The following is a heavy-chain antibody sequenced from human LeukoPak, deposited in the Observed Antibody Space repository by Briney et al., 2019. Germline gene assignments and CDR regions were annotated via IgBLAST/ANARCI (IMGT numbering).Heavy chain of an antibody. CDR2: ISGSGGST. J-gene: IGHJ4*02. V-gene: IGHV3-23*01. Sequence: GGSLRLSCAASGFTFSSSAMTWVRQAPGKGLEWVSAISGSGGSTYYADSVKGRFTISRDNSKNTLYLQMNSLRAEDTAVYYCAKDGYSYPHVFDYWGQGTLVTVSS. CDR1: GFTFSSSA. CDR3: AKDGYSYPHVFDY. D-gene: IGHD5-18*01.